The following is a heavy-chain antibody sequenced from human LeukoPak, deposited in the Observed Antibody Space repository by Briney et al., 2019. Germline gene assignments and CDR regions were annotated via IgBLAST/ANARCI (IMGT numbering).Heavy chain of an antibody. CDR1: GFTFSSYS. CDR2: ISSSSSYI. V-gene: IGHV3-21*01. J-gene: IGHJ5*02. D-gene: IGHD3-10*01. CDR3: ARARRRGSGFDP. Sequence: GGSLRLSCAASGFTFSSYSMNWVRQAPGKGLEWVSSISSSSSYIYYADSVKGRFTISRDNAKNSLYLQVNSLRAEDTAVYYCARARRRGSGFDPWGQGTLVTVSS.